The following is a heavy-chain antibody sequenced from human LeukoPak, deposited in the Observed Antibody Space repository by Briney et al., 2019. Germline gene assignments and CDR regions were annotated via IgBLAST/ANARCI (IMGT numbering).Heavy chain of an antibody. CDR3: ARISSSGWLMKLDY. D-gene: IGHD6-19*01. V-gene: IGHV1-18*01. CDR1: GYTFTSYG. J-gene: IGHJ4*02. CDR2: ISAYNGNT. Sequence: PVASVKVSCKASGYTFTSYGISWVRQAPGQGLEWMGWISAYNGNTNYAQKLQGRVTMTTDTSTSTAYMELRSLRSDDTAVYYCARISSSGWLMKLDYWGQGTLVTVSS.